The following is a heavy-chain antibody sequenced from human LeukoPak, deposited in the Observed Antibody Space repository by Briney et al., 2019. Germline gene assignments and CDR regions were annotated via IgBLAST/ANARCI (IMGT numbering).Heavy chain of an antibody. CDR1: GGSISSYY. J-gene: IGHJ4*02. V-gene: IGHV4-59*08. CDR3: ARHRDSSSWYPYTYFDY. D-gene: IGHD6-13*01. Sequence: SETLSLTCTVSGGSISSYYWSWIRQAPGKGLEWIGYIYYSGSTNYNPSLKSRVTISVDTSKNQFSLKLSSVTAADTAVYYCARHRDSSSWYPYTYFDYWGQGTLVTVSS. CDR2: IYYSGST.